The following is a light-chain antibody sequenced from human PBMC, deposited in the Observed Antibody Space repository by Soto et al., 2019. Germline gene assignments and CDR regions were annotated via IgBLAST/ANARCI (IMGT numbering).Light chain of an antibody. Sequence: QPVLTQPPSVSGAPGQRVTISCTGSSSNIGAGYDVHWYQQFPGTAPKVLIFGNTNRPSGVPDRFSGSKSGTSASLAITGLQAEDEADYYCQSYDDSLSGPVFGGGTKVTVL. CDR1: SSNIGAGYD. CDR3: QSYDDSLSGPV. V-gene: IGLV1-40*01. CDR2: GNT. J-gene: IGLJ3*02.